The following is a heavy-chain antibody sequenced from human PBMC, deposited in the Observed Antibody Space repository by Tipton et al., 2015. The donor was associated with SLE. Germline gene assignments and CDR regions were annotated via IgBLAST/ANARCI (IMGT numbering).Heavy chain of an antibody. CDR1: GGSISSGSHY. V-gene: IGHV4-61*02. J-gene: IGHJ4*02. CDR3: ARDPVAGRGIDY. CDR2: IYTSGST. Sequence: TLSLTCTASGGSISSGSHYWSWIRQPAGKGLEWIGRIYTSGSTNYNPSIKSRVTISVDTSKNQFSLKLSSVTAADTAVYYCARDPVAGRGIDYWGQGTLVTVSS. D-gene: IGHD6-19*01.